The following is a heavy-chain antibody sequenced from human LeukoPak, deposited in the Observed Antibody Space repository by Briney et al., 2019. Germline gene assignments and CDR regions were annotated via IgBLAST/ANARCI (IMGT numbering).Heavy chain of an antibody. CDR2: IKEDGSEK. Sequence: GGSLRLSCAASGFTFSSYWMSWVRQAPGKGLEWVANIKEDGSEKYYVDSLKGRFTISRDNAKNSLYLQMNSLRSEDTAVYYCARDQRAPVTIFGVAVNWFDPWGQGTLVTVSS. D-gene: IGHD3-3*01. CDR1: GFTFSSYW. V-gene: IGHV3-7*03. CDR3: ARDQRAPVTIFGVAVNWFDP. J-gene: IGHJ5*02.